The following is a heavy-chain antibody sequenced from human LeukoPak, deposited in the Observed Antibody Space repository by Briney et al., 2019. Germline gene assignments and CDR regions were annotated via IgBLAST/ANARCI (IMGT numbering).Heavy chain of an antibody. CDR3: ASLRPPVVGATWVDY. V-gene: IGHV4-39*01. CDR2: IYNTGSS. J-gene: IGHJ4*02. CDR1: GDSISSSSCY. Sequence: SETLSLTCTVSGDSISSSSCYWGCIRQPPGKGLEWIGSIYNTGSSYYNPSLKSRGTISVDTSKNQFSLRLRSVTAADTAVYYCASLRPPVVGATWVDYWGQGILVTVSS. D-gene: IGHD1-26*01.